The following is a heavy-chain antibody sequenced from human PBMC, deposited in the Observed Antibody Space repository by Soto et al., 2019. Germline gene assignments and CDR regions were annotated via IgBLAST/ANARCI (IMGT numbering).Heavy chain of an antibody. CDR1: GFTFSSYA. V-gene: IGHV3-23*01. CDR2: ISGSCGST. D-gene: IGHD3-3*01. Sequence: GGSLRLSCAASGFTFSSYAMSWVRQAPGKGLEWVSAISGSCGSTYYADSVKGRFTISRDNSKNTLYLQMNSLRAEDTAVYYCAKKPSSFGVDTKYYFDYWGQGTLVTVSS. CDR3: AKKPSSFGVDTKYYFDY. J-gene: IGHJ4*02.